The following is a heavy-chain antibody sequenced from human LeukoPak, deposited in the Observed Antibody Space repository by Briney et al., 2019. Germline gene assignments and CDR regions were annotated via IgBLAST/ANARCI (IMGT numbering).Heavy chain of an antibody. CDR1: GFIFNSYA. J-gene: IGHJ4*02. V-gene: IGHV3-23*01. CDR3: ARGGYGDSNVDY. D-gene: IGHD4-17*01. Sequence: GGSLRLSCAVSGFIFNSYAMSWVRQAPGKGLEWVSSISASGGSTYHADSVKGRFTISRDNSQNTLYLQMNSLRAEDTAVYYCARGGYGDSNVDYWGQGTLVTVSS. CDR2: ISASGGST.